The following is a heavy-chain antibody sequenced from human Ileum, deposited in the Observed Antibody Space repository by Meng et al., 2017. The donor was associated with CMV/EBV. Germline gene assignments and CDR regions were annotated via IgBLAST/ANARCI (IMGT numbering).Heavy chain of an antibody. D-gene: IGHD4-17*01. CDR2: ISSSDGRT. Sequence: GESLKISCAASTFNLNNYGVNWVRQAPGKGLEWVSGISSSDGRTYYADSVKGHFTISRDNSKNTLFLQMNSLRVEDTAVYYCANSGLRDWGQGTLVTVSS. CDR3: ANSGLRD. V-gene: IGHV3-23*01. CDR1: TFNLNNYG. J-gene: IGHJ4*02.